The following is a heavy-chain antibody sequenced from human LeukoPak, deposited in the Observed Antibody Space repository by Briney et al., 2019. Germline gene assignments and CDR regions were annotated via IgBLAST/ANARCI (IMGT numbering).Heavy chain of an antibody. D-gene: IGHD3-9*01. CDR1: GVTFTSSA. V-gene: IGHV1-58*02. Sequence: SVKVSCKASGVTFTSSAMQWVRQARGQRLEWIGWIVVGSGNTNYAQKFQERVTITGDMSTSTAYMELSSLRSEDTAVYYCAASTVDVLRYFDWAYYMDVWGKGTTVTVSS. J-gene: IGHJ6*03. CDR3: AASTVDVLRYFDWAYYMDV. CDR2: IVVGSGNT.